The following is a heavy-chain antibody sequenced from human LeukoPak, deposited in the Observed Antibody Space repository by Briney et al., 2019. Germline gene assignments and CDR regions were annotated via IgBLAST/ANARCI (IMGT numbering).Heavy chain of an antibody. D-gene: IGHD2-2*01. J-gene: IGHJ3*02. CDR1: GFTFSSYA. CDR2: ISGSGGST. Sequence: GGSLRLSCAASGFTFSSYAMSWVRLAPGKGLEWVSAISGSGGSTYYAHSVKGRFAVSRDNSKKTLYLQLNSLRAEDTAVYYCTRDQRKYCSRTTCFVFDIWGQGTVVSVSS. V-gene: IGHV3-23*01. CDR3: TRDQRKYCSRTTCFVFDI.